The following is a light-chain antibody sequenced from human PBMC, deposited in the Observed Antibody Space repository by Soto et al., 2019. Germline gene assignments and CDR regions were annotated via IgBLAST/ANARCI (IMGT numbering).Light chain of an antibody. CDR2: GNS. CDR1: SSNIGAGYD. V-gene: IGLV1-40*01. J-gene: IGLJ2*01. CDR3: QSFDRSLRGSV. Sequence: QSVLTQPPSVSGAPGQRVTISCTGSSSNIGAGYDVHWYQQLPGTAPKLLIYGNSNPPPGVPDGFSGSKSGTSASLAITGVQAEDVAGYYCQSFDRSLRGSVFGGGTQRTVL.